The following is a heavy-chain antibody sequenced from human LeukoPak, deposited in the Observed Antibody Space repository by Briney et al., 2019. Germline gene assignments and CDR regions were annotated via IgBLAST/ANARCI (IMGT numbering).Heavy chain of an antibody. D-gene: IGHD3-22*01. CDR3: AKGGHYYDSSGYYFDY. CDR2: IWYDGSNK. Sequence: PGGSLRLSCAASGFTFSSYGMHWVRQAPGKGLEWVAVIWYDGSNKYYADSVKGRFTISRDNSKNTLYLQMNSLRAEDTAVYYCAKGGHYYDSSGYYFDYWGQGTLVTVSS. V-gene: IGHV3-33*06. J-gene: IGHJ4*02. CDR1: GFTFSSYG.